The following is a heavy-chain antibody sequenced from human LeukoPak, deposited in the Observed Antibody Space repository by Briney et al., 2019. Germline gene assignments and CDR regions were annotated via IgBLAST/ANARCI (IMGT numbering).Heavy chain of an antibody. CDR2: IYSGGST. CDR3: ARDRRDFLYYFDY. J-gene: IGHJ4*02. D-gene: IGHD6-6*01. V-gene: IGHV3-66*01. CDR1: GFTVSSNY. Sequence: PGGSLRLSCAASGFTVSSNYMSWVRQAPGKGLEWVSVIYSGGSTYYADSVKGRFTISRDNSKNTLYLQMNSLRAEDTAVYYCARDRRDFLYYFDYWGQGTLVTVSS.